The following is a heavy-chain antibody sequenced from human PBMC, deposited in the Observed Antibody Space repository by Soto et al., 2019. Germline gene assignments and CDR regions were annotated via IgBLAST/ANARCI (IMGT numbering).Heavy chain of an antibody. Sequence: GGSLRLSCAASGFTFSSYGMHWVRQAPGKGLEWVAVILYDGSEKWFADSVKGRFTISRDNYKNTLYLQMNSPRAEDTAMYYWAKDPEHRTSCLRKYFEYWGQGTPVTVS. J-gene: IGHJ4*02. D-gene: IGHD6-6*01. CDR2: ILYDGSEK. V-gene: IGHV3-30*18. CDR3: AKDPEHRTSCLRKYFEY. CDR1: GFTFSSYG.